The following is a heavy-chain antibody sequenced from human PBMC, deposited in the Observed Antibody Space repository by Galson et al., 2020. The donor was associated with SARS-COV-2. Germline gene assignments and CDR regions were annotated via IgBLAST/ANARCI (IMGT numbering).Heavy chain of an antibody. D-gene: IGHD3-10*01. Sequence: GESLKISCAASGFMFGNCAMHWVRQSPGKGLEWVSLITWDGVGTFYADSVKGRFTVSRDNSRNSLFLQMNNLRSYDSALYFCVKGKFNVPSEFDHWGQGTLVTVSS. V-gene: IGHV3-43*01. J-gene: IGHJ4*02. CDR3: VKGKFNVPSEFDH. CDR1: GFMFGNCA. CDR2: ITWDGVGT.